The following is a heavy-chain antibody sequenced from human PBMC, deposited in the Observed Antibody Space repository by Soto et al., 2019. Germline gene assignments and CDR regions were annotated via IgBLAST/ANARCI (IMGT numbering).Heavy chain of an antibody. Sequence: PXVSLRRSGAVSGFTFSDYYMSRIRQAPGKGLEWVSYISSRGSSIYYAVSVKGRFTISRNNAKNSLYLQMNGLRAEDTAVYYCARGYYDFWSGYYISPYGMDGWGQGTTVTVSS. V-gene: IGHV3-11*01. CDR2: ISSRGSSI. CDR1: GFTFSDYY. D-gene: IGHD3-3*01. CDR3: ARGYYDFWSGYYISPYGMDG. J-gene: IGHJ6*02.